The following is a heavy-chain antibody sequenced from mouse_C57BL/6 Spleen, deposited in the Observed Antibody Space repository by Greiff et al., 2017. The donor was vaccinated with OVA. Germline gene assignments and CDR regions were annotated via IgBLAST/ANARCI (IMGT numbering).Heavy chain of an antibody. V-gene: IGHV1-18*01. CDR3: ARSRYGSSLYYFDY. D-gene: IGHD1-1*01. CDR1: GYTFTDYN. J-gene: IGHJ2*01. CDR2: INPNNGGT. Sequence: EVKLQESGPELVKPGASVKIPCKASGYTFTDYNMDWVKQSHGKSLEWIGDINPNNGGTIYNQKFKGKATLTVDKSSSTAYMELRSLTSEDTAVYYCARSRYGSSLYYFDYWGQGTTLTVSS.